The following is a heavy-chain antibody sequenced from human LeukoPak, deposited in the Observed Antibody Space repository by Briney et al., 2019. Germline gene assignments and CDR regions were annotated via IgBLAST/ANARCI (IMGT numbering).Heavy chain of an antibody. V-gene: IGHV5-51*01. J-gene: IGHJ4*02. Sequence: GESLKISCKASGYIFTSYWIGWVRQMPGKGLELMGIIYPGDSDTRYSPSFQGQVTISADKSISTAYLQWSSLEASDTAMYYCARHVGYSSSWRFDYWGQGTLVTVSS. CDR2: IYPGDSDT. D-gene: IGHD6-13*01. CDR1: GYIFTSYW. CDR3: ARHVGYSSSWRFDY.